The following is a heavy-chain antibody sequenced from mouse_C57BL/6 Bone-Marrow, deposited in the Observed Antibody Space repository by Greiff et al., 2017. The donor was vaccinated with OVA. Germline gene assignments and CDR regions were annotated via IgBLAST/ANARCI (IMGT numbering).Heavy chain of an antibody. V-gene: IGHV5-9-1*02. CDR3: TRGGYEYGYAMDY. D-gene: IGHD2-4*01. Sequence: EVKVVESGEGLVKPGGSLKLSCAASGFTFSSYAMSWVRQTPEKRLEWVAYISSGGDYIYYADTVKGRFTISRDNARNTLYLQMSSLKSEDTAMYYCTRGGYEYGYAMDYWGQGTSVTVSS. CDR1: GFTFSSYA. CDR2: ISSGGDYI. J-gene: IGHJ4*01.